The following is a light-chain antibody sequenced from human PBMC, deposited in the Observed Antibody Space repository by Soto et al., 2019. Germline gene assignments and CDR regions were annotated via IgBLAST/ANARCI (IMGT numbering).Light chain of an antibody. V-gene: IGLV1-47*01. CDR3: VAWDDSLNGPL. Sequence: QSVLTQPPSASGTPGQRVNISCSGSSSNIGSNYVYWYRQFPGTAPKLLIQRNNQRPSGVPARFSGSKSGTSASLAISGLRSEDEADYYCVAWDDSLNGPLFGGGTKLTVL. J-gene: IGLJ3*02. CDR2: RNN. CDR1: SSNIGSNY.